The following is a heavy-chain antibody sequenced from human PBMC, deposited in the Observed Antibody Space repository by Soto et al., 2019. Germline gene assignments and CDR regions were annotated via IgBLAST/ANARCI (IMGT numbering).Heavy chain of an antibody. Sequence: GGSLRLSCAASGFTFSNAWMSWVRQAPGKGLEWVGRIKSKTDGGTTDYAAPVKGRFTISRDDSKNTLYLQMNSLKASDTAIYYCARRLDNTLDFWGQGTLVTVSS. D-gene: IGHD1-1*01. CDR1: GFTFSNAW. V-gene: IGHV3-15*01. CDR2: IKSKTDGGTT. J-gene: IGHJ4*02. CDR3: ARRLDNTLDF.